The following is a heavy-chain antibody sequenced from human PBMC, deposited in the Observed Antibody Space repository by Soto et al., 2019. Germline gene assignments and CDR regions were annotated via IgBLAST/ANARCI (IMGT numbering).Heavy chain of an antibody. CDR1: GAAIISTTSHNW. Sequence: QVHLQESGPGLVRTSGTLSLTCAFSGAAIISTTSHNWWSWVRQPPGKGLEWIGEIYHSGSTNYNPSRQSRVTMSVDKATNQFSLRLTSVTAADTAVYYCARMVGATLVDFWGQGTLVTVSS. CDR3: ARMVGATLVDF. D-gene: IGHD1-26*01. J-gene: IGHJ4*02. V-gene: IGHV4-4*02. CDR2: IYHSGST.